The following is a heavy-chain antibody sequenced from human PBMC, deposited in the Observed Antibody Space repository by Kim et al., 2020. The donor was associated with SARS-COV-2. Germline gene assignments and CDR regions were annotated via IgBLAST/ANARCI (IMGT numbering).Heavy chain of an antibody. V-gene: IGHV4-59*01. J-gene: IGHJ5*02. Sequence: NSNPSPKSRVTISVDTSKTQFSLKLSSVTAADTAVYYCARDEVVGGFDPWGQGSLVTVSS. D-gene: IGHD2-21*01. CDR3: ARDEVVGGFDP.